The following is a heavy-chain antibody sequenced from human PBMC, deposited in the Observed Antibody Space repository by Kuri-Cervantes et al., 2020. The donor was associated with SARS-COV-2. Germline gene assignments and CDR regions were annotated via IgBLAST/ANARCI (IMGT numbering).Heavy chain of an antibody. J-gene: IGHJ3*02. Sequence: ASVKVSCKASGYTFTSYGNSWVRQARGQGLEWMGWISAYNGNTNYAQKLQGRVTMTTDTSTSTAYMELRSLRSDDTAVYYCARDEGVLRFLEWLPLGDAFDIWGQGTMVTVSS. V-gene: IGHV1-18*01. CDR2: ISAYNGNT. CDR3: ARDEGVLRFLEWLPLGDAFDI. CDR1: GYTFTSYG. D-gene: IGHD3-3*01.